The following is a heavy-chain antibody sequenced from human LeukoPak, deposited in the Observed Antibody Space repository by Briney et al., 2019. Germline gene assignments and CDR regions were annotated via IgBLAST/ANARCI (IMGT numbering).Heavy chain of an antibody. V-gene: IGHV3-48*04. J-gene: IGHJ6*02. CDR3: ARDYYGSGSYFPRGILVSYYYYGMDV. D-gene: IGHD3-10*01. CDR1: GFTFSSYS. CDR2: ISSSRSTI. Sequence: GGSLRLSCAASGFTFSSYSMNWVRQAPGKGLEWVSYISSSRSTIYYADSVKGRFTISRDNAKNSLYLQMNSLRVEDTAVYYCARDYYGSGSYFPRGILVSYYYYGMDVWGQGTTVTVSS.